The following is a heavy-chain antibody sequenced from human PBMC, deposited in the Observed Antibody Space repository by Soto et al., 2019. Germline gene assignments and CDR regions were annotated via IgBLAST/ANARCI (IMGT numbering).Heavy chain of an antibody. V-gene: IGHV3-9*01. CDR1: GFTFDDYA. D-gene: IGHD6-13*01. J-gene: IGHJ6*02. Sequence: GGSLRLSCAASGFTFDDYAMHWVRQAPGKGLEWVSGISWNSDSIGYADSVKGRFTISRDNAKNSLYLQMNSLRAEDTALYYCAKGQYSSSWYDYYYYYGMDVWGQGTTVTVSS. CDR2: ISWNSDSI. CDR3: AKGQYSSSWYDYYYYYGMDV.